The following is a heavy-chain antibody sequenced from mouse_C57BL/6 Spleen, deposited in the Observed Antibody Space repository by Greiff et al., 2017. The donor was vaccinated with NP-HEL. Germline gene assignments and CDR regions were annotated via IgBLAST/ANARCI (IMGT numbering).Heavy chain of an antibody. Sequence: EVQLHQSGPELVKPGASVKMSCKASGYTFTDYNMHWVKQSHGKSLEWIGYINPNNGGTSYNQKFKGKATLTVNKSSSTAYMELRSLTSEDSAVYYCAKYSNGAMDYWGQGTSGTVSS. J-gene: IGHJ4*01. CDR1: GYTFTDYN. CDR3: AKYSNGAMDY. CDR2: INPNNGGT. V-gene: IGHV1-22*01. D-gene: IGHD2-5*01.